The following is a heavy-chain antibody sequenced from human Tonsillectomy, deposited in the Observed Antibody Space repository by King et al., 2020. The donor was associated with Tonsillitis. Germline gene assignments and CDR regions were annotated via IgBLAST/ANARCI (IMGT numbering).Heavy chain of an antibody. CDR2: ISGSDGST. D-gene: IGHD4-17*01. CDR1: GFTFSSYA. J-gene: IGHJ4*02. Sequence: VQLVESGGGLVQPGGSLRLSCAASGFTFSSYAMSWIRQAPGKGLEWVSAISGSDGSTYYADSVKGRFTISRDNSKNTLYLQMNSLRAEDTAVYYCAKAEDYGDYPPDYWGQGTLVTVSS. CDR3: AKAEDYGDYPPDY. V-gene: IGHV3-23*04.